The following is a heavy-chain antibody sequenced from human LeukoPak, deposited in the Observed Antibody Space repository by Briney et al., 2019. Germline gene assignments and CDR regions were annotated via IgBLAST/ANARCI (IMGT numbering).Heavy chain of an antibody. CDR1: GGSISSSSYY. CDR3: ARQPCSGGSCKLDS. V-gene: IGHV4-39*01. D-gene: IGHD2-15*01. J-gene: IGHJ4*02. CDR2: IYYSVST. Sequence: PSEILSLTCTVSGGSISSSSYYWGWIRQPPGKGLEWIGSIYYSVSTYYSPSFKSRVTISVDTSKNQFSLKLSSVTAADTAVYYCARQPCSGGSCKLDSWGQGTLVTVSS.